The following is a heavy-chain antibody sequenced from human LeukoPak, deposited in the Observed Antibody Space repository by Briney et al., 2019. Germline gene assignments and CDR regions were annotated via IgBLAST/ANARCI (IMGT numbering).Heavy chain of an antibody. CDR3: ARLALYSGSSGDDY. CDR2: INPSGGST. V-gene: IGHV1-46*01. CDR1: GGTFSSYA. D-gene: IGHD1-26*01. J-gene: IGHJ4*02. Sequence: ASVKVSCKASGGTFSSYAISWVRQAPGQGLEWMGIINPSGGSTSYAQKFQGRVTMTRDTSTSTVYMELSSLRSEDTAVYYCARLALYSGSSGDDYWGQGTLVTVSS.